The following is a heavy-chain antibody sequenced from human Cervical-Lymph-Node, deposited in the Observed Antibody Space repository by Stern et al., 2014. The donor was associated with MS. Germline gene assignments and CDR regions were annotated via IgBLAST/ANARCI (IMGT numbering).Heavy chain of an antibody. V-gene: IGHV3-30*03. CDR2: ISYDRNHK. D-gene: IGHD2-8*01. CDR3: ARDYEDTSMLFDH. CDR1: GFTFSSYG. Sequence: VHLVESGGAVVQPGRSLRLSCAASGFTFSSYGMHWVRQAPGKGLEWVAVISYDRNHKYYAASVKGRFTISRDNSKNTLHLQMNSVTPDDTAIYYCARDYEDTSMLFDHWGQGTLVTVSS. J-gene: IGHJ4*02.